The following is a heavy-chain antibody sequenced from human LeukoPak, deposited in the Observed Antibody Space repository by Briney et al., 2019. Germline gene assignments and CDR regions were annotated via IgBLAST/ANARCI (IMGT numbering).Heavy chain of an antibody. CDR1: GFTFSSYG. J-gene: IGHJ4*02. V-gene: IGHV3-33*01. CDR2: IWYDGSNK. CDR3: ARRSPGTHGLDY. D-gene: IGHD3-10*01. Sequence: GGSLRLSCAASGFTFSSYGMHWVRQAPGKGLEWVAVIWYDGSNKYYADSVKGRFTISRDNSKNTLYLQMNSLSADDTAVYFCARRSPGTHGLDYWGQGTLVPVSS.